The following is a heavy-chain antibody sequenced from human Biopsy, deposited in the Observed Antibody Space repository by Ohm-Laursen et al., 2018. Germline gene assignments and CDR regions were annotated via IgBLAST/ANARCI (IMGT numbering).Heavy chain of an antibody. CDR2: IITFFCTA. CDR3: APQTPRDPAILTGGYHYDIAV. CDR1: GGTFVNSA. Sequence: SVSASRQLSGGTFVNSAISCARLDPGHGLEWMGWIITFFCTANYAQKFQGRLSITADECTTTAYMELSSLRSEDTAIYYCAPQTPRDPAILTGGYHYDIAVWGQGTTVTVSS. J-gene: IGHJ6*02. D-gene: IGHD3-9*01. V-gene: IGHV1-69*13.